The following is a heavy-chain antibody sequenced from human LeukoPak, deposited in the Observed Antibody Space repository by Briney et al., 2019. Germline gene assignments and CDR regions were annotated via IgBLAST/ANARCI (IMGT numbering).Heavy chain of an antibody. V-gene: IGHV3-43*02. Sequence: GGSLRLSCAASGFTFDYYGMHWVRQAPGKGLEWVSLISGDGGSTNYADSVKGRFATSRDNSKNSLYLQMNSLRTEDTAFHYCAKDRGAYDDYYYGMDVWGQGTTVTVSS. CDR1: GFTFDYYG. J-gene: IGHJ6*02. CDR2: ISGDGGST. D-gene: IGHD3-16*01. CDR3: AKDRGAYDDYYYGMDV.